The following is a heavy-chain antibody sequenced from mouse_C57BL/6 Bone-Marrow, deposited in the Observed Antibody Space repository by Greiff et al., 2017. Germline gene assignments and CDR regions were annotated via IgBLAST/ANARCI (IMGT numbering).Heavy chain of an antibody. CDR2: INPSNGGT. D-gene: IGHD1-1*01. J-gene: IGHJ2*01. Sequence: QVQLQQPGTELVKPGASVKLSCKASGYTFTSYWMHWVKQRPGQGLEWIGNINPSNGGTNYNEKFKSKATLTVDKSSSTAYMQLSSLTSEDSAVDYFAREEGFIATEVGYCDYWGQGTTLTVSA. CDR3: AREEGFIATEVGYCDY. V-gene: IGHV1-53*01. CDR1: GYTFTSYW.